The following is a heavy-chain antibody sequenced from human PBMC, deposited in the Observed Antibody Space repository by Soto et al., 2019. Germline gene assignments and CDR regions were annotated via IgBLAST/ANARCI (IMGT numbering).Heavy chain of an antibody. D-gene: IGHD6-6*01. Sequence: QLQLQESGPGLVKPSETLSLTCTVSGGSISSSSYYWGWIRQPPGKGLEWIGSIYYSGSTHYNPSLKSRVTISVDTSKNQFSLKLSSVTAADTAVYYCARAARPYYYYYMDVWGKGTTVTVSS. CDR1: GGSISSSSYY. CDR3: ARAARPYYYYYMDV. V-gene: IGHV4-39*01. CDR2: IYYSGST. J-gene: IGHJ6*03.